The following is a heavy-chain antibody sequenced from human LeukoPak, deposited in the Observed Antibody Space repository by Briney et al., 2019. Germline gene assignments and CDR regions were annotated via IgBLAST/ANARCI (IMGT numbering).Heavy chain of an antibody. V-gene: IGHV3-30*18. J-gene: IGHJ6*02. CDR2: ISYDGSNK. D-gene: IGHD3-16*01. Sequence: PGGSLRLSCAASGFTFSSYGMHWVRQAPGKGLEWVAVISYDGSNKYYADSVKGRFTISRDNSKNTLYLQMNSLRAEDTAVYYCAKVMITFGGVRYGMDVWGQGTTVTVSS. CDR1: GFTFSSYG. CDR3: AKVMITFGGVRYGMDV.